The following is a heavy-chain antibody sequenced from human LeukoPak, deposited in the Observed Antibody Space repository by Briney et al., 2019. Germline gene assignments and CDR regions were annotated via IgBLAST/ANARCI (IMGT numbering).Heavy chain of an antibody. V-gene: IGHV3-23*01. CDR1: GFTFSNYA. D-gene: IGHD3-22*01. J-gene: IGHJ4*02. Sequence: HPGGSLRLSCAASGFTFSNYAMSWVRQAPGKGLEWVSAISGSASSTYHADSVKGRFTISRDNAKNSLYLQMNSLRAEDTAVYYCARERLKGFDYWGQGTLVTVSS. CDR3: ARERLKGFDY. CDR2: ISGSASST.